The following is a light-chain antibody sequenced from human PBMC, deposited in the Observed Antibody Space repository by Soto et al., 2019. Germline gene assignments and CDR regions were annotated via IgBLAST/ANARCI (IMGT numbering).Light chain of an antibody. V-gene: IGLV3-27*01. Sequence: SYELTQPSSVSVSPGQTARITCSGDVLAKQYARWFQQKPGQAPVLVLYKDSERPSGIPERFSCSSSGTTVTLTISGDQVDDEDDYYCDSAADTGVLGGGTKLTVL. CDR1: VLAKQY. CDR3: DSAADTGV. J-gene: IGLJ3*02. CDR2: KDS.